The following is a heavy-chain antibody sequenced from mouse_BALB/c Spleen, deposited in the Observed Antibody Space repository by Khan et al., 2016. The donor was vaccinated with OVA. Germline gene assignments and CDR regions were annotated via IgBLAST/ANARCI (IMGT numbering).Heavy chain of an antibody. D-gene: IGHD1-1*01. CDR2: IWAGGST. V-gene: IGHV2-9*02. J-gene: IGHJ3*01. CDR1: GFSVTNYG. CDR3: ARAICYGAWFAY. Sequence: QVQLKESGPGLVAPSQTLSITCTASGFSVTNYGVHWVHQPPGKGLEWLGVIWAGGSTNRNSALMSRLSISKDDSKSQVFLTMNSLQTDDTAIYYSARAICYGAWFAYWGQGTLVTVSA.